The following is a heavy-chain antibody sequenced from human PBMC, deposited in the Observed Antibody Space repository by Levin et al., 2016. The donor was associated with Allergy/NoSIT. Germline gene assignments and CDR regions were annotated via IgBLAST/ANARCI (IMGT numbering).Heavy chain of an antibody. D-gene: IGHD3-3*01. J-gene: IGHJ4*02. CDR2: IKSKTAGGTT. CDR3: TTGPPYESWSGYYVH. CDR1: GFSFANAW. Sequence: GESLKISCAGSGFSFANAWMSWVRQAPGRGLEWVGRIKSKTAGGTTDYAAPVKDRFSISRDDSKTTLYLQMNSLKTEDTAVYYCTTGPPYESWSGYYVHWGQGTLVTVSS. V-gene: IGHV3-15*01.